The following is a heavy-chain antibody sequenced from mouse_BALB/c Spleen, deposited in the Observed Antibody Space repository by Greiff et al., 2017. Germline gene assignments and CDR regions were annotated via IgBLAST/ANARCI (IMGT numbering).Heavy chain of an antibody. D-gene: IGHD4-1*01. CDR3: AKGAGTWFAY. Sequence: EVQLQQSGAELVKPGASVKLSCTASGYNIKDTFMHWVKQRPEQGLEWIGRIDPANGNTKYDAKFQGKATITADTSSNTAYLQLSSLTSEDAAVCYCAKGAGTWFAYWGQGTLVTVSA. V-gene: IGHV14-3*02. CDR1: GYNIKDTF. CDR2: IDPANGNT. J-gene: IGHJ3*01.